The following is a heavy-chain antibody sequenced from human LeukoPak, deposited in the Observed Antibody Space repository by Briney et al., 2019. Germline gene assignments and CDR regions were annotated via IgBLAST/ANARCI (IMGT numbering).Heavy chain of an antibody. Sequence: GGSLRLSCAASGFTFSSYSMNWVRQAPGKGLEWVSSISSSSSYIYYVDSVKGRFTISRDNAKNSLYLQMNSLRAEDTAVYYCARDGDYYWGQGTLVTVSS. CDR1: GFTFSSYS. CDR2: ISSSSSYI. V-gene: IGHV3-21*01. J-gene: IGHJ4*02. CDR3: ARDGDYY.